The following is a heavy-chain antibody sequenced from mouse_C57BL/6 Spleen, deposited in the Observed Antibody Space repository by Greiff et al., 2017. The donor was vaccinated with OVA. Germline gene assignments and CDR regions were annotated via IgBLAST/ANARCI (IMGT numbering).Heavy chain of an antibody. D-gene: IGHD1-1*01. CDR3: ARRDYYGSSYGFAY. CDR1: GFTFSSYG. V-gene: IGHV5-6*02. CDR2: ISSGGSYT. J-gene: IGHJ3*01. Sequence: DVKLVESGGDLVKPGGSLKLSCAASGFTFSSYGMSWVRQTPDKRLEWVATISSGGSYTYYPDSVKGRFTISRDNAKNTLYLQMSSLKSEDTAMYYCARRDYYGSSYGFAYWGQGTLVTVSA.